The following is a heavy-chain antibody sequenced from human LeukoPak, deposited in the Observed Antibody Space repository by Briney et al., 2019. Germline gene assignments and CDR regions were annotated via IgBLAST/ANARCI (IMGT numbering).Heavy chain of an antibody. Sequence: SETLSLTCTVSGGSISSSSYYWGWIRQPPGKGLEWIGSIYYSGSTYYNPSLKSRVTISVDTSKNQFSLKLSSVTAADTAVYYCARHRVPIFYGDYGGYFDYWGQGTLVTVPS. CDR1: GGSISSSSYY. J-gene: IGHJ4*02. CDR3: ARHRVPIFYGDYGGYFDY. V-gene: IGHV4-39*01. D-gene: IGHD4-17*01. CDR2: IYYSGST.